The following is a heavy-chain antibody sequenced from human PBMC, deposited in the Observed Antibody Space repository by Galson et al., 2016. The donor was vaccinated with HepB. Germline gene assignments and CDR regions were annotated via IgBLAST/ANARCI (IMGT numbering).Heavy chain of an antibody. V-gene: IGHV3-23*01. Sequence: SLRLSCAAAGFAFSRNWMSWVRQAPGKGLEWVSDVNQSGDRTYYADSVKGRFAISRDNSMNTLSLQMSSLRAEDTALYYCAKATIHGSSYDSWGQGTLVTVSS. CDR2: VNQSGDRT. D-gene: IGHD3-10*01. CDR1: GFAFSRNW. J-gene: IGHJ5*01. CDR3: AKATIHGSSYDS.